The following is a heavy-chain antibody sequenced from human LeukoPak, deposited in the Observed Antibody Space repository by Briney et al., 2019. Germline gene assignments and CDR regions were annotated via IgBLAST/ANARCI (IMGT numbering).Heavy chain of an antibody. CDR1: GDSISSYY. CDR3: ARGRGSLTY. Sequence: PSETLSLTCTVSGDSISSYYWSWIRQPPGKGLEWIGYFYDTRSPKYNPSLERRVTISVDMSRNQFSLNLTSVTAADTAVYYCARGRGSLTYWGQGTLATVSS. J-gene: IGHJ4*02. D-gene: IGHD3-10*01. V-gene: IGHV4-59*01. CDR2: FYDTRSP.